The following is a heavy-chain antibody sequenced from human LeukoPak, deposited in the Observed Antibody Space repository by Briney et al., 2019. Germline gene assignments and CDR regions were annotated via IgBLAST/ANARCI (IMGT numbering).Heavy chain of an antibody. CDR3: AREGRAGPTVLLDY. CDR2: IIPIFGTA. J-gene: IGHJ4*02. D-gene: IGHD1-7*01. Sequence: GSSVKVSCKASGGTFSSYAISWVRQAPGQGLEWMGGIIPIFGTANYAQKFQGRVTITADESTSTAYMELSSLRSEDTAVYYCAREGRAGPTVLLDYWGQGTLVTVSS. CDR1: GGTFSSYA. V-gene: IGHV1-69*01.